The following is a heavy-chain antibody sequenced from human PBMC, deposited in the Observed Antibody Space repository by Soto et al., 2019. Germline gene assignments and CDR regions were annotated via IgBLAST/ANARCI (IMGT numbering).Heavy chain of an antibody. CDR3: ARGESVAGDY. CDR1: GYTFTSYA. Sequence: ASVKVSCKASGYTFTSYAMHWVRQAPGQRLEWMGWINAGNGNTKCSQKFQDRVTITRDTSASTAYMELSSLRSEDTAVYYCARGESVAGDYGGKGTLVKSPQ. D-gene: IGHD2-15*01. V-gene: IGHV1-3*01. J-gene: IGHJ4*02. CDR2: INAGNGNT.